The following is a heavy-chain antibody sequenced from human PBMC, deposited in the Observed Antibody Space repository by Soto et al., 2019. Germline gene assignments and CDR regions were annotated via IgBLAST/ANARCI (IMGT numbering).Heavy chain of an antibody. Sequence: EVQLLESGGGLVQPGESLRLSCAASGFTFNNYAMNWVRQAPGKGLEWVSSISHSGASTYYAYSVKGRFTVSRDNSKNTVYLQMNSLGAEDMALYYCAKDLTDYYNSGGYYGIDALDIWGQGTMVTVSS. J-gene: IGHJ3*02. V-gene: IGHV3-23*01. CDR2: ISHSGAST. D-gene: IGHD3-22*01. CDR1: GFTFNNYA. CDR3: AKDLTDYYNSGGYYGIDALDI.